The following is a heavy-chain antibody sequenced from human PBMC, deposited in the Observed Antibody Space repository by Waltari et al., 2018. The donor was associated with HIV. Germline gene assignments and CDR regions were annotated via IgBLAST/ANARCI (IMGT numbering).Heavy chain of an antibody. CDR1: GYTFTDYY. CDR3: TRAQSHVHGLDV. CDR2: INITSGGT. V-gene: IGHV1-2*02. Sequence: QVQLVQSGAELKKSGASVKVSCKPSGYTFTDYYIHWVRQAPGQGLEWMGWINITSGGTNFSQKFRGRVTLTRDTSISTAYMQLSSLGSDDTAIYYCTRAQSHVHGLDVWGQGTTVTVSS. J-gene: IGHJ6*02.